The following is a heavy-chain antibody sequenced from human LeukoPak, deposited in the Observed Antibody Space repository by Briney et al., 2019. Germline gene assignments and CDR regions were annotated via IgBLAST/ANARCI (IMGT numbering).Heavy chain of an antibody. V-gene: IGHV3-74*01. J-gene: IGHJ4*02. CDR3: ARELPFDY. Sequence: GGSLRLSCAASGFTFSNYWMHWVRQAPGKGLVWVSRIKSDGSRTDYADPAKGRFTISRDNAKNTLYLQMNSLRAEDTAVYYCARELPFDYWGQGTLVTVSS. D-gene: IGHD2-15*01. CDR1: GFTFSNYW. CDR2: IKSDGSRT.